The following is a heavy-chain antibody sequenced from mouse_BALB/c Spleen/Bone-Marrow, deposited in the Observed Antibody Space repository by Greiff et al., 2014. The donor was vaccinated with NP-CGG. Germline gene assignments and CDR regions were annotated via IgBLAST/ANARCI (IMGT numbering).Heavy chain of an antibody. CDR3: ARRLLYYFDY. V-gene: IGHV1-9*01. Sequence: VQLQQSGAELMKPGASMKISCKATGYTFSSYWIEWVKQRPEHGLEWIGEILPGSGNTNYNENFKGKATFTADTSSNTAYMQLSSLTSEDSAVYYCARRLLYYFDYWGQGTTLTVSS. CDR1: GYTFSSYW. D-gene: IGHD1-2*01. J-gene: IGHJ2*01. CDR2: ILPGSGNT.